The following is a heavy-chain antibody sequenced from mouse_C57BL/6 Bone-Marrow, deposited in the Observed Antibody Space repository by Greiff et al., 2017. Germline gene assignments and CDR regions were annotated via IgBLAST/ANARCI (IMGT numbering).Heavy chain of an antibody. CDR2: IDPETGGT. CDR3: TRDTTVVYWYFDV. J-gene: IGHJ1*03. V-gene: IGHV1-15*01. Sequence: VQLQQSGAELVRPGASVTLSCKASGYTFTDYEMHWVKQTPVHGLEWIGAIDPETGGTAYNQKFTGKAILTADKSSSTAYMELRSLTSEDSAVYYCTRDTTVVYWYFDVWGTGTTVTVSS. D-gene: IGHD1-1*01. CDR1: GYTFTDYE.